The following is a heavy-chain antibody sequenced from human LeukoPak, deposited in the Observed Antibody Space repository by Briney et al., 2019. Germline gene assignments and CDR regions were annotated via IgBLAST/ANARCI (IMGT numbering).Heavy chain of an antibody. V-gene: IGHV3-53*01. CDR1: GFTVSSNY. D-gene: IGHD2-2*01. J-gene: IGHJ4*02. CDR3: AREGRYCSSTSCPYYFDY. Sequence: GGSLRLSCAASGFTVSSNYMSWVRQAPGKGLEWVSVLYSGGSTYYADSVKGRFTISRDNSKNTLYLQMNSLRAEDTAAYYCAREGRYCSSTSCPYYFDYWGQGTLVTVSS. CDR2: LYSGGST.